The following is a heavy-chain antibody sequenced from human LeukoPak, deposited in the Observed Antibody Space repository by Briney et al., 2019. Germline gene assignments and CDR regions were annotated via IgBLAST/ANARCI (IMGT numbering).Heavy chain of an antibody. Sequence: SETLSLTCAVYGGSFSGSYWSWIRQPPGKGLEWIGEINHSGSTNYNPSLKSRVTISVDTSKNQFSLKLSSVTAADTAVYYCARGRTVTTSRYYYGMDVWGQGTTVTVSS. CDR3: ARGRTVTTSRYYYGMDV. V-gene: IGHV4-34*01. CDR1: GGSFSGSY. D-gene: IGHD4-17*01. CDR2: INHSGST. J-gene: IGHJ6*02.